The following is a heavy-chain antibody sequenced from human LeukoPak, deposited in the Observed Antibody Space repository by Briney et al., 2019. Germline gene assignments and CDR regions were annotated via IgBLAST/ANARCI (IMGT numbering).Heavy chain of an antibody. Sequence: LETLSLTCTVSGGSISSSSYYWGWIRQPPGKGLEWIGSIYYSGSTYYNPSLKSRVTISVDTSKNQFSLKLSSVTAADTAVYYCARVVRCSGGSCYSRGYWFDPWGQGTLVTVSS. V-gene: IGHV4-39*07. D-gene: IGHD2-15*01. CDR2: IYYSGST. CDR3: ARVVRCSGGSCYSRGYWFDP. CDR1: GGSISSSSYY. J-gene: IGHJ5*02.